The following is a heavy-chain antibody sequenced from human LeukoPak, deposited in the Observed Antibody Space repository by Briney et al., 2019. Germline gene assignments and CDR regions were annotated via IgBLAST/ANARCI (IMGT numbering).Heavy chain of an antibody. J-gene: IGHJ3*02. CDR3: VRAVSGTLGGAFDI. Sequence: ASVKVSCKASGYTFIDDFIHWVRQTPGQGLEWLGWINPNSGVTRYAQKFQDRVTMTWDTAAYMELSSLKSDDTAVYYCVRAVSGTLGGAFDIWGQGTAVTVSS. CDR1: GYTFIDDF. V-gene: IGHV1-2*02. D-gene: IGHD1-7*01. CDR2: INPNSGVT.